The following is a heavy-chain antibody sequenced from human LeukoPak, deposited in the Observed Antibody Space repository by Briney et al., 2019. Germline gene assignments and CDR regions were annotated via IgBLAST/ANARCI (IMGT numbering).Heavy chain of an antibody. D-gene: IGHD1-14*01. CDR2: ISSSGSTI. Sequence: PGGSLRLSCAASGFTFSSYEMNWVRQAPGKGLEWVSYISSSGSTIYYADSVKGRFTISRDNAKNSLYLQMNSLRAEDTAVYYCASSLIITSQNIVHHFDYWGQGTLVTVSS. V-gene: IGHV3-48*03. CDR3: ASSLIITSQNIVHHFDY. J-gene: IGHJ4*02. CDR1: GFTFSSYE.